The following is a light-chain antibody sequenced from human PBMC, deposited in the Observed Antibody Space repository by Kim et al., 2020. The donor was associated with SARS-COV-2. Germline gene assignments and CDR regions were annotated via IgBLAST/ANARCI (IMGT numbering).Light chain of an antibody. V-gene: IGLV3-19*01. CDR2: GKN. CDR3: NSRDSNDNVV. CDR1: SLRSYY. Sequence: VEWGRTARIKCQGASLRSYYATLYQQKQGQDPTLVIYGKNNRPSGIPDRCSGSSSGNTASLTIIGTKAGDEADYYCNSRDSNDNVVFGGGTQLTVL. J-gene: IGLJ2*01.